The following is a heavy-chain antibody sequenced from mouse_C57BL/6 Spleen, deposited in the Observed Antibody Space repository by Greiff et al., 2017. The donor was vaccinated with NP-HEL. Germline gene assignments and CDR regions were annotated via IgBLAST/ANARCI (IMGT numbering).Heavy chain of an antibody. V-gene: IGHV5-12*01. Sequence: DVKLVESGGGLVQPGGSLKLSCAASGFTFSDYYMYWVRQTPEKRLEWVAYISNGGGSTYYPDTVKGRFTISRDNAKNTLYLQMSRLKSEDTAMYYCARWDYYGSSSYAMDYWGQGTSVTVSS. D-gene: IGHD1-1*01. CDR3: ARWDYYGSSSYAMDY. J-gene: IGHJ4*01. CDR1: GFTFSDYY. CDR2: ISNGGGST.